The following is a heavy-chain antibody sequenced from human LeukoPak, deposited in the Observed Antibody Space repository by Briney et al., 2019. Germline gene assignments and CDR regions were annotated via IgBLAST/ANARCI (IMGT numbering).Heavy chain of an antibody. D-gene: IGHD6-13*01. CDR3: VRGVGVSRFNYFDP. J-gene: IGHJ5*02. CDR2: IWYDASNR. V-gene: IGHV3-33*08. Sequence: GGSLRLSCAASGFTFSSFGMHWVRQAPGKGLEWVAVIWYDASNRYYADSVKGRFTISRDNSKNTLFLQMNSLRDDDTAVYYCVRGVGVSRFNYFDPWGQGTLVIVSS. CDR1: GFTFSSFG.